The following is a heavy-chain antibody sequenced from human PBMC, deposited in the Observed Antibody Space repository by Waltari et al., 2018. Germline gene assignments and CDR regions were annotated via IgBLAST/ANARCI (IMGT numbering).Heavy chain of an antibody. V-gene: IGHV3-48*03. Sequence: EVQSVESGGGLVQPGGSLRLACAASGFTFSNFEMNWVRQAPGKGLECVSYISSSGSTTHYADSVKGRFSMSRDNGKNILYLQMNSLRVEDTAVYYCARVPLAAYYYYMDVWGEGTTVTVSS. CDR1: GFTFSNFE. CDR2: ISSSGSTT. D-gene: IGHD6-19*01. J-gene: IGHJ6*03. CDR3: ARVPLAAYYYYMDV.